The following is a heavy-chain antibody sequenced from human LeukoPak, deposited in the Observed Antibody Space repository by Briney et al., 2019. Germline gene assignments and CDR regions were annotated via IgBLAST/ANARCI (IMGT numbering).Heavy chain of an antibody. CDR2: IIPIFGTA. V-gene: IGHV1-69*13. J-gene: IGHJ5*02. Sequence: GASVKVSCKASGGTFISYAISWVRQAPGQGLEWMGGIIPIFGTANYAQKFQGRVTITADQSTSPAYMERSSLRSEDTAVYYCARSLQTFWAAAVAWFDPWGQGTLVTVSS. CDR3: ARSLQTFWAAAVAWFDP. CDR1: GGTFISYA. D-gene: IGHD6-13*01.